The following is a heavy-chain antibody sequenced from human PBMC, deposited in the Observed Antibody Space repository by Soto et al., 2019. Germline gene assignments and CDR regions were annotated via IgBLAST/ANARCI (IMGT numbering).Heavy chain of an antibody. CDR1: GYTFTSYY. J-gene: IGHJ6*02. V-gene: IGHV1-46*01. Sequence: ASVKVSCKASGYTFTSYYMHRVRQAPGQGLEWMGIINPSGGSTSYAQKFQGRVTMTRDTSTSTVYMELSSLRSEDTAVYYCARVSGIAVAGTVYYGMDVWGQGTTVTVSS. D-gene: IGHD6-19*01. CDR3: ARVSGIAVAGTVYYGMDV. CDR2: INPSGGST.